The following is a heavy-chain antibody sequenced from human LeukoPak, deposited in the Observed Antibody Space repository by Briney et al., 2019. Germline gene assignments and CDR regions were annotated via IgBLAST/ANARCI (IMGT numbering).Heavy chain of an antibody. D-gene: IGHD2-8*02. CDR3: TRVQAGRSGLMDV. V-gene: IGHV3-74*01. J-gene: IGHJ6*02. CDR2: IGFDGSGT. Sequence: GGSLRLSCAASGFSLSGYWIHWVRQAPGKGLVWVSRIGFDGSGTTYADSVKGRFTISRDTSKNTLYLQMNSLRDEDAAVYHCTRVQAGRSGLMDVWGQGTTVTVSS. CDR1: GFSLSGYW.